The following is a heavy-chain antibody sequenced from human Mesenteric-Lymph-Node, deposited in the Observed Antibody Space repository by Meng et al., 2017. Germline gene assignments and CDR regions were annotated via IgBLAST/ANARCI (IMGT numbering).Heavy chain of an antibody. CDR2: IYYSGST. J-gene: IGHJ5*02. D-gene: IGHD4-17*01. Sequence: VRLHEGGLGRVKAFQPLSLTFTVSGGSMSSGGYYWSWIRQHAGKGLEWIGYIYYSGSTYYNPSLRSRVAISIDTSKNQFSLKLTSVTAADTAVYFCARTNYGDYNWFDPWGQGTLVTVSS. CDR3: ARTNYGDYNWFDP. CDR1: GGSMSSGGYY. V-gene: IGHV4-31*03.